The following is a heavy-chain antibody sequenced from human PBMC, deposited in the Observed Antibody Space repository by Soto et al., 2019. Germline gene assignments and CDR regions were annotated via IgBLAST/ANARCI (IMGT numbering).Heavy chain of an antibody. CDR3: ARLTRGWYYY. Sequence: ESLKISRKGSGYSFTSYWISWVRQMPGKGLEWMGRIDHSDSYTNYSPAFQDHVTISADKSISTAYLQLSILKASDTALYYLARLTRGWYYYWGQGTLVTVSS. J-gene: IGHJ4*02. V-gene: IGHV5-10-1*01. CDR1: GYSFTSYW. D-gene: IGHD6-19*01. CDR2: IDHSDSYT.